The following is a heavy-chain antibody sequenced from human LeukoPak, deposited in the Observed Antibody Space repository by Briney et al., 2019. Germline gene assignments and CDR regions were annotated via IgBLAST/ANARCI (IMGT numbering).Heavy chain of an antibody. J-gene: IGHJ6*03. CDR3: ARHRKGTVVTPYAGYYYYYMDV. CDR1: GFSFTNCW. V-gene: IGHV5-51*01. CDR2: IYPGDSDT. D-gene: IGHD4-23*01. Sequence: PGESLKTSCKGSGFSFTNCWIAWVRQMPGKGMEWMGIIYPGDSDTRHSPSFQGQVTISADKSISTAYLQWSSLKASDTAMYYCARHRKGTVVTPYAGYYYYYMDVWGKGTTVTVSS.